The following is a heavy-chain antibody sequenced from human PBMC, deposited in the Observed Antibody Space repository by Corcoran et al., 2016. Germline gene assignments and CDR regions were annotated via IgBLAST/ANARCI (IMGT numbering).Heavy chain of an antibody. J-gene: IGHJ6*02. Sequence: EVQLVESGGGLVQPGGSLRLSCAASGFTFSSYSMNWVRQAPGKGLEWVSYISSSSSTIYYADSVKGRFTISRDNAKNSLYLQMNSLRDEDTAVYYCARETIWFGDLGGYYYYGMDVWGQGTTVTVSS. V-gene: IGHV3-48*02. CDR2: ISSSSSTI. CDR3: ARETIWFGDLGGYYYYGMDV. D-gene: IGHD3-10*01. CDR1: GFTFSSYS.